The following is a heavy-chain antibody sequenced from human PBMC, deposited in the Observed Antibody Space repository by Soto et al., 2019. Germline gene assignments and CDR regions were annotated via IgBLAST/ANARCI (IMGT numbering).Heavy chain of an antibody. V-gene: IGHV4-39*01. J-gene: IGHJ4*02. CDR2: IYYSGST. CDR3: ARLSDILTALFDY. D-gene: IGHD3-9*01. CDR1: GGSISSSSYY. Sequence: QLQLQESCPGLVKPSETLSLTCPVSGGSISSSSYYWGWIRQPPGKGLEWIGSIYYSGSTYYNPSLKSRVTISVDTSKNQFSLKLSSVTAADTAVYYCARLSDILTALFDYWGQGTLVTVSS.